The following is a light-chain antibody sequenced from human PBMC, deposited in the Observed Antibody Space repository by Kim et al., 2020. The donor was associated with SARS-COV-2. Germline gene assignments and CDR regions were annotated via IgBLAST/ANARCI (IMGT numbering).Light chain of an antibody. J-gene: IGKJ1*01. V-gene: IGKV1-5*01. CDR3: QQYKTYSGT. CDR2: DAS. CDR1: QSISRL. Sequence: DIQMTQSPSTLSAFVGDRVTITCRASQSISRLLAWYQQKPGKGPNLLIYDASNLETGVPSRFSGSGSGTEFTLTTSSLQPDDFATYFCQQYKTYSGTFGQGTKVDI.